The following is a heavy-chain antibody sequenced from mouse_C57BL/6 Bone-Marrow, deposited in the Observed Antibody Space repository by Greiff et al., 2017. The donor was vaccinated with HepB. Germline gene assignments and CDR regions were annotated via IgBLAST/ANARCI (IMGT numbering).Heavy chain of an antibody. J-gene: IGHJ4*01. V-gene: IGHV5-4*01. CDR1: GFTFSSYA. CDR2: ISDGGSYT. Sequence: EVKLVESGGGLVKPGGSLKLSCAASGFTFSSYAMSWVHQTPEKRLEWVATISDGGSYTYYPDNVKGRFTISRDNAKNNLYLQMSHLKSEDTAMYYCARDVVYAMDYWGQGTSVTVSS. D-gene: IGHD1-1*02. CDR3: ARDVVYAMDY.